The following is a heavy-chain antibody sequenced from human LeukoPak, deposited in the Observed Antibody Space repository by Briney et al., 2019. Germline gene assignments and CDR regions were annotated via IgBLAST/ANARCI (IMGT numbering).Heavy chain of an antibody. Sequence: PSETLSLTCTVSGGSVSSGSYYWSWIRQPPGKGLEWIGYIYYSGSTYYNPSLKSRVTISVDTSKNQFSLKLSSVTAADTAVYYCARRVYSSSWVDYWGQGTLVTVSS. J-gene: IGHJ4*02. D-gene: IGHD6-13*01. V-gene: IGHV4-39*01. CDR3: ARRVYSSSWVDY. CDR2: IYYSGST. CDR1: GGSVSSGSYY.